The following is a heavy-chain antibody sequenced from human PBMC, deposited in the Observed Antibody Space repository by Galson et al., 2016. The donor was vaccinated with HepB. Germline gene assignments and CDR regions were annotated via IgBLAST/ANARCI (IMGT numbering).Heavy chain of an antibody. CDR3: ARTSDHVYYGMDV. D-gene: IGHD1-14*01. Sequence: SLRLSCAASGFTFTTHTLNWVRQAPGKGLESISYISTNGATIHYADSVKGRFTVSRDNSKNTLYLQMNSLRAEDTAVYYCARTSDHVYYGMDVWGQGTTVTVSS. CDR1: GFTFTTHT. J-gene: IGHJ6*02. CDR2: ISTNGATI. V-gene: IGHV3-48*01.